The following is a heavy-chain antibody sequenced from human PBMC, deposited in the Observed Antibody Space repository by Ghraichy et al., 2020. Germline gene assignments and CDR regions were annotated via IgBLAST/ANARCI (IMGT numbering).Heavy chain of an antibody. D-gene: IGHD3-10*01. CDR3: AKHRQLLYDS. Sequence: GGSLRLSCTASGFTFSNYAMTWVRQAPGKGLEWVSAISVTGDTTYYADSVKGRFTISRDNSKNTLYLQMNGLRVEDTAIYSCAKHRQLLYDSWGQGTLVTVSS. J-gene: IGHJ5*01. CDR2: ISVTGDTT. CDR1: GFTFSNYA. V-gene: IGHV3-23*01.